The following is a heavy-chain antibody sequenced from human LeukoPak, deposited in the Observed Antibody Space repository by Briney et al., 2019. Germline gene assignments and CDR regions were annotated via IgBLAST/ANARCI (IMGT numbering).Heavy chain of an antibody. Sequence: GGSLRLSCAASGFTFSSYGMHWVRQAPGKGLEWVAVIWYDGSNKYYADSVKGRFTISRDNSKNTLYLQMNSLRAEDTAVYYCARDLITMVRGVIKKNYFDYWGQGTLVTASS. D-gene: IGHD3-10*01. J-gene: IGHJ4*02. CDR1: GFTFSSYG. CDR2: IWYDGSNK. V-gene: IGHV3-33*01. CDR3: ARDLITMVRGVIKKNYFDY.